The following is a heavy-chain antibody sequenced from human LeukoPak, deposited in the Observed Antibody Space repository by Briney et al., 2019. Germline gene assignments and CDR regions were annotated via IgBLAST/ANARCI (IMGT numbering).Heavy chain of an antibody. CDR3: AGDMGATTVDY. V-gene: IGHV4-59*08. CDR2: IYYTGSV. CDR1: GGSMDTYY. Sequence: SGTLPLTCTVSGGSMDTYYWSWIRQPPGKGLEWIGYIYYTGSVHYNPSLKSRVTISLDTPKNQFSLRLTSVTAADTAIYFCAGDMGATTVDYWGQGVLVTVSS. J-gene: IGHJ4*02. D-gene: IGHD1-26*01.